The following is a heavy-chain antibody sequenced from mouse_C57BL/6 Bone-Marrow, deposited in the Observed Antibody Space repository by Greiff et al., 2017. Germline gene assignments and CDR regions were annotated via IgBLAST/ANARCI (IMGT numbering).Heavy chain of an antibody. J-gene: IGHJ4*01. D-gene: IGHD2-4*01. CDR1: GYSFTDYN. Sequence: VQLKQSGPELVKPGASVKISCKASGYSFTDYNMNWVKQSNGKSLEWIGVINPNYGTTSNNQKFKGKATLTVDQSSSTAYMQLNSLTAEDSAVYYCARGYDYDYAMDYWGQGTSVTVSS. CDR3: ARGYDYDYAMDY. CDR2: INPNYGTT. V-gene: IGHV1-39*01.